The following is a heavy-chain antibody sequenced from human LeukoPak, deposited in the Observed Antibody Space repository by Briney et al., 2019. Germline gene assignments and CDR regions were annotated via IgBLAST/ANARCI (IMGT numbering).Heavy chain of an antibody. J-gene: IGHJ5*02. CDR1: GFTFSDYY. Sequence: PGGSLRLSCAASGFTFSDYYMSWIRQAPGKGLEWVSYISSSSSYTNYADSVKGRFTISRDNAKNSLYLQMNSLRAEDTAVYYCARDGAGYCSGGSCYLNWFDPWGQGTLVTVSS. D-gene: IGHD2-15*01. V-gene: IGHV3-11*06. CDR2: ISSSSSYT. CDR3: ARDGAGYCSGGSCYLNWFDP.